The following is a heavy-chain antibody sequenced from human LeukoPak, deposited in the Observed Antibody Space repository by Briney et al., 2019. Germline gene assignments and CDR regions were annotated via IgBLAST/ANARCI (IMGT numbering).Heavy chain of an antibody. CDR1: GGSISNSDYS. Sequence: SETLSLACTVSGGSISNSDYSWGWIRQPPGKGLECIGTIYYSGSTYYKSSLKSRVTISVDTSKNQFSLKLSSVTAADTAVYYCARGANYDFWSGYYKGPFDYWGQGTLVTVSS. CDR2: IYYSGST. V-gene: IGHV4-39*07. J-gene: IGHJ4*02. D-gene: IGHD3-3*01. CDR3: ARGANYDFWSGYYKGPFDY.